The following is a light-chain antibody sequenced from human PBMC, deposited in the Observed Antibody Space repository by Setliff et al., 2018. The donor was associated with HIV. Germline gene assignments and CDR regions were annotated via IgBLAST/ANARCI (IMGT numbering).Light chain of an antibody. CDR2: AVT. V-gene: IGLV2-14*03. CDR3: NSYTSRSTFI. Sequence: QSALTQPASLSGSPGQSITISCTGTTSDIGGYNFVSWYQQHPGKAPKLLIYAVTKRPSGVSARFSASKSGNTASLTISGLQDEDEADYYCNSYTSRSTFIFGGGTKVTV. J-gene: IGLJ2*01. CDR1: TSDIGGYNF.